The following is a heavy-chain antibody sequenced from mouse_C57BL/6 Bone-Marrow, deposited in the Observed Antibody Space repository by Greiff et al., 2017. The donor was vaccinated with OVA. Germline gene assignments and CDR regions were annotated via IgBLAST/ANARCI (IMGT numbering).Heavy chain of an antibody. V-gene: IGHV1-76*01. Sequence: QVQLKESGAELVRPGASVKLSCKASGYTFTDYYINWVKQRPGQGLEWIARIYPGSGNTYYNEKFKGKATLTAEKSSSTAYMQLSSLTSEDSAVYFCARRDDYEDFDYWGQGTTLTVSS. D-gene: IGHD2-4*01. CDR3: ARRDDYEDFDY. CDR1: GYTFTDYY. CDR2: IYPGSGNT. J-gene: IGHJ2*01.